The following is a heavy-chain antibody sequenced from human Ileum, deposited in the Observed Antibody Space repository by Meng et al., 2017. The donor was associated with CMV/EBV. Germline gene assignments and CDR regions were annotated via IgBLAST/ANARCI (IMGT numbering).Heavy chain of an antibody. V-gene: IGHV3-15*01. J-gene: IGHJ6*01. CDR1: GFTFSNAW. Sequence: GESLKISCAASGFTFSNAWMSWVRQAPGKGLEWVGRIKSKTDGGTTDYAAPVKGRVTISRDDSKNTLYLQMNSLKTEDTAVYYCNTDTPLQSDYEDYYYYYGMDVWGQGTTVTVSS. CDR2: IKSKTDGGTT. D-gene: IGHD3-16*01. CDR3: NTDTPLQSDYEDYYYYYGMDV.